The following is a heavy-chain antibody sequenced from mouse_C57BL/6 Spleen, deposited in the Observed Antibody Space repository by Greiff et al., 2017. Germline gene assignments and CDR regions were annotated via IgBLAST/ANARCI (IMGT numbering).Heavy chain of an antibody. D-gene: IGHD1-1*01. V-gene: IGHV1-81*01. Sequence: VQRVESGAELARPGASVKLSCKASGYTFTSYGISWVKQRTGQGLEWIGEIYPRSGNTYYNEKFKGKATLTADKSSSTAYMELRSLTSEDSAVYFCASRDYGSSYVAWFAYWGQGTLVTVSA. CDR3: ASRDYGSSYVAWFAY. J-gene: IGHJ3*01. CDR2: IYPRSGNT. CDR1: GYTFTSYG.